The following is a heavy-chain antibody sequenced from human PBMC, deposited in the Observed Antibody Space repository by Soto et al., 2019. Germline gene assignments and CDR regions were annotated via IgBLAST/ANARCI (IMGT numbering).Heavy chain of an antibody. J-gene: IGHJ4*02. D-gene: IGHD5-12*01. CDR2: IFYSGST. Sequence: QVRLQESGPGLVEPSQTLSLTCTVSGAAVSRGGYYWSWIRQHPGKGLEWIGHIFYSGSTYYTPSLKSRVTMSLDTSKNQFSLKVSSVTAADTAVYYCATSSPIRGYEGYDLDYWGQGTLVTVSS. V-gene: IGHV4-31*04. CDR3: ATSSPIRGYEGYDLDY. CDR1: GAAVSRGGYY.